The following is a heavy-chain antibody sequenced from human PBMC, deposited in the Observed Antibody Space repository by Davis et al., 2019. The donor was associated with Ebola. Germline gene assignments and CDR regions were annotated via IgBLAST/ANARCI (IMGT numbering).Heavy chain of an antibody. CDR3: ARRREYCSGGSCQRYYFHY. V-gene: IGHV4-59*08. Sequence: MPSETLSLTCTVPGGSISSYYWSWIRQPPGKGLEWIGYIYYSGSTNYNPSLKSRVTISVDTSKNQFSLKLSSVTAADTAVYYCARRREYCSGGSCQRYYFHYWGQGTLVTVSS. D-gene: IGHD2-15*01. J-gene: IGHJ4*02. CDR1: GGSISSYY. CDR2: IYYSGST.